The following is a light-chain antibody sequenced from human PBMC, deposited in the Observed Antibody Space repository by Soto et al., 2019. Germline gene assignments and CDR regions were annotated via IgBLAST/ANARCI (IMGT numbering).Light chain of an antibody. CDR2: DAA. CDR1: RRVRRC. J-gene: IGKJ5*01. CDR3: QQRSNMPPIT. V-gene: IGKV3-11*01. Sequence: SQSPSTLSLSTPDRATLSCTAGRRVRRCAVGYQQKTGQAASLLMYDAATRATGMPARFSGSGSETDFTLTTTSLEPEDVAVYYCQQRSNMPPITFGQGTRLAIK.